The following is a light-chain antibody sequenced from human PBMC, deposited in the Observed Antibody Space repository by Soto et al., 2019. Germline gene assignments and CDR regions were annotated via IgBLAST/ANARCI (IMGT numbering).Light chain of an antibody. CDR2: GAS. CDR1: QSVRSN. J-gene: IGKJ5*01. V-gene: IGKV3-15*01. CDR3: HQYDNLPPT. Sequence: SQGDRATLSCRASQSVRSNLAWYQQKRGQAPRLLIYGASTRATGIPARFSGSGSGTDFYFNIRSLQPEDVAIYYCHQYDNLPPTFGQGTRLEIK.